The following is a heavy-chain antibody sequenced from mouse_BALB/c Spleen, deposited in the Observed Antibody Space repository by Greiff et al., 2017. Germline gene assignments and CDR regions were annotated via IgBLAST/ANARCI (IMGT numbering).Heavy chain of an antibody. J-gene: IGHJ4*01. V-gene: IGHV1-87*01. Sequence: VQLQQSGAELARPGASVKLSCKASGYTFTSYWMQWVKQKPGQGLEWIGAIYPGDGGTRYTQKFKGKATLTADKSSSTAYMHLSSLASEDSAVYYCARWGDYVSSYYYAMDYWGQGTSVTVSS. CDR2: IYPGDGGT. D-gene: IGHD1-1*01. CDR1: GYTFTSYW. CDR3: ARWGDYVSSYYYAMDY.